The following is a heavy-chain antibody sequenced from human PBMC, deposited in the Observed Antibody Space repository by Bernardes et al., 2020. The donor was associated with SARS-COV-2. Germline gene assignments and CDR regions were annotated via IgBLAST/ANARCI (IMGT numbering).Heavy chain of an antibody. CDR2: ISGSGGTT. V-gene: IGHV3-23*01. D-gene: IGHD1-26*01. Sequence: GGSLRLSCAASGFTFSAYSMSWVRQAPGKGLEWVSVISGSGGTTYYADSVKGRFTISRDNAENTLYLQMNSLRAEDTAVYYCAKGEMLSGSKYSLLQYGGQVTLVSVSS. J-gene: IGHJ4*02. CDR1: GFTFSAYS. CDR3: AKGEMLSGSKYSLLQY.